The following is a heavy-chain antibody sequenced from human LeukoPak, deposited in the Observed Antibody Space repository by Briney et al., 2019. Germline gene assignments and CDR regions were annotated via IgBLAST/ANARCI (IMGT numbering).Heavy chain of an antibody. V-gene: IGHV1-8*02. D-gene: IGHD5-18*01. Sequence: GASVKVSCKASGYTFTGYYMHWVRQAPGQGLEWMGWMNPNSGNTGYAQKFQGRVTMTRNTSISTAYMELSSLRSEDTAVYYCARGPWIQLWLAYYYGMDVWGQGTTVTVSS. CDR3: ARGPWIQLWLAYYYGMDV. CDR1: GYTFTGYY. J-gene: IGHJ6*02. CDR2: MNPNSGNT.